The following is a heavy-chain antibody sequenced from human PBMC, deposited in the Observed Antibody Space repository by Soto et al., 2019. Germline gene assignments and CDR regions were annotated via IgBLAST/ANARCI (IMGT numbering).Heavy chain of an antibody. CDR2: VYYSGST. CDR1: GDSINNHY. CDR3: ARASYGSGSYYTSDHFDY. D-gene: IGHD3-10*01. J-gene: IGHJ4*02. Sequence: SETLSLTCTVSGDSINNHYWSWIRQPPGKGLEWLGYVYYSGSTNYNPSLKSRVTISVDTSKNQFSLKLSSVTAADTAVYYCARASYGSGSYYTSDHFDYWGQGTLVTVSS. V-gene: IGHV4-59*11.